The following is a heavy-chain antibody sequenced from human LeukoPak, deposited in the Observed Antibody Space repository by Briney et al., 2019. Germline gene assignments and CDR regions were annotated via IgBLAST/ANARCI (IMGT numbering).Heavy chain of an antibody. J-gene: IGHJ4*02. D-gene: IGHD3-22*01. CDR3: ARVSQYYYDSSGYFDY. CDR1: GGSISSGSYY. V-gene: IGHV4-61*02. CDR2: IYTSGST. Sequence: PSETLSLTCTVSGGSISSGSYYWSWIRQPAGKGLEWIGRIYTSGSTNYNPSLKSRVTISVDPSKNQFSLKLSSVTAADTAVYYCARVSQYYYDSSGYFDYWGQGTLVTVSS.